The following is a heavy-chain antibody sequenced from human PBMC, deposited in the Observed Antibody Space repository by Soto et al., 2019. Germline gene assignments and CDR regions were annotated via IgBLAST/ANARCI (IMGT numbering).Heavy chain of an antibody. CDR1: GFLFSSYA. V-gene: IGHV3-23*01. D-gene: IGHD3-3*01. CDR2: ISSHGDTT. Sequence: GSLRLSCEASGFLFSSYAMNWVRQAPGNGLEWVSSISSHGDTTYYAESVRGRFTISRDNSKNTLFLQVNSLRAGDTAVYFCARDHYDFWSGFPPTIWFHHWGQGTLVTVSS. J-gene: IGHJ5*02. CDR3: ARDHYDFWSGFPPTIWFHH.